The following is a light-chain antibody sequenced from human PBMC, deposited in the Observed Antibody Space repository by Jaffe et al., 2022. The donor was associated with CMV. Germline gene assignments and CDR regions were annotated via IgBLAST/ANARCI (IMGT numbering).Light chain of an antibody. CDR3: QTWGTGVQV. V-gene: IGLV4-69*02. J-gene: IGLJ3*02. Sequence: QLVLTQSPSASASLGASVKLTCTLSSGHSSYAIAWHQQQPEKGPRYLMKVNSDGSHSKGDGIPDRFSGSSSGAERYLTISSLQSEDEADYYCQTWGTGVQVFGGGSKLTVV. CDR2: VNSDGSH. CDR1: SGHSSYA.